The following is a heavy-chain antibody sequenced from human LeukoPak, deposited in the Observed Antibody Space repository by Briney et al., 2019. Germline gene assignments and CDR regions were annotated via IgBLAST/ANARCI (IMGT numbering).Heavy chain of an antibody. D-gene: IGHD1-1*01. CDR2: INPSGGST. J-gene: IGHJ6*02. CDR3: ARVLERRLDYYYGMDV. Sequence: GASVKVSCKASGYTFTSYYMHWVRQAPGQGLEWMGIINPSGGSTSYAQKFQGRVTMTRDTSTSTAYMELSSLRSEDTAVYYCARVLERRLDYYYGMDVWGQGTTVTVSS. CDR1: GYTFTSYY. V-gene: IGHV1-46*01.